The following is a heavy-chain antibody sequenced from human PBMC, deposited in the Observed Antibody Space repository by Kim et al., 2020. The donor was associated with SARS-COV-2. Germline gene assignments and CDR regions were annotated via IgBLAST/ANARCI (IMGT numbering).Heavy chain of an antibody. V-gene: IGHV3-33*06. CDR1: GFTFSSYG. CDR2: IWYDGSNK. D-gene: IGHD3-10*01. CDR3: AKDMAPNRWFGAYIDY. J-gene: IGHJ4*02. Sequence: GGSLRLSCAASGFTFSSYGMHWVRQAPGKGLEWVAVIWYDGSNKYYADSVKGRFTISRDNSKNTLYLRMNSLRAEDTAMYYCAKDMAPNRWFGAYIDYWSQGTLVTVSS.